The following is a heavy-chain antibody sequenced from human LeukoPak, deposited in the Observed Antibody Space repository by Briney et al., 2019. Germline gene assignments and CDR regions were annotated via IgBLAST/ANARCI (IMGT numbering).Heavy chain of an antibody. V-gene: IGHV1-2*02. Sequence: ASVKVSCKASGYTFTSYDINWVRQATGQGLEWMGWMNPNSGGTNYAQKFQGRVTMTRDTSISTAYMELSRLRSDDTAVYYCARGDYDSSGYAFDIWGQGTMVTVSS. J-gene: IGHJ3*02. CDR1: GYTFTSYD. D-gene: IGHD3-22*01. CDR2: MNPNSGGT. CDR3: ARGDYDSSGYAFDI.